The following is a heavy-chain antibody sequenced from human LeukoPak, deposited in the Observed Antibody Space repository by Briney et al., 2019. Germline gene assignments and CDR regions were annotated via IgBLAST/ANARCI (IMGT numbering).Heavy chain of an antibody. J-gene: IGHJ5*02. Sequence: SETLSLTCTVSGGSITSYYWSWIRQPPGKGLEWIGYIYYSGYTNYNPSLRSRVTISLDTSKNQFSLQLSSVTAADTAVYYCARDLGFCSNTSCYPWFDPWGQGTLVTVSS. V-gene: IGHV4-59*01. CDR1: GGSITSYY. CDR3: ARDLGFCSNTSCYPWFDP. CDR2: IYYSGYT. D-gene: IGHD2-2*01.